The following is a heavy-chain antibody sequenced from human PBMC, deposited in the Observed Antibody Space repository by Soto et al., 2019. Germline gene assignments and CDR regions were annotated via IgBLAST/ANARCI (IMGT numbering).Heavy chain of an antibody. CDR1: GYTFTGYY. D-gene: IGHD6-19*01. CDR3: ARAGQWLVSYFDY. CDR2: INPNSGGT. J-gene: IGHJ4*02. V-gene: IGHV1-2*04. Sequence: ASVKVSCKASGYTFTGYYMHWVRQAPGQGLEWMGWINPNSGGTNYAQKFQGWVTMTRDTSISTAYMELSRLRSDDTAVYYCARAGQWLVSYFDYWGQGTLVTVSS.